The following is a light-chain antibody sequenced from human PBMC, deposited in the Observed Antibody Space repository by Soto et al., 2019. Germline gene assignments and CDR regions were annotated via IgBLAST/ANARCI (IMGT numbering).Light chain of an antibody. CDR2: QVS. J-gene: IGKJ1*01. Sequence: DVVMTQSPLSLPVTLGQPASMSCRSSQSLVHTDGNTYLSWFHQRPGQSPRRLIYQVSNRDPGVPDRFSGSGSGTDFTLEITRMEAEDVGVYYCLQGTHWPWTFGQGTKVEIK. CDR1: QSLVHTDGNTY. CDR3: LQGTHWPWT. V-gene: IGKV2-30*02.